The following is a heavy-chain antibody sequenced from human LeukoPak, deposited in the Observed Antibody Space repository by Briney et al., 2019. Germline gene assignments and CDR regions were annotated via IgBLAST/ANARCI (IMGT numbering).Heavy chain of an antibody. CDR3: AREDLYYYDSSGSEYFQH. D-gene: IGHD3-22*01. V-gene: IGHV1-2*02. Sequence: ASVKVSCKASGYTFTGYYLHWVRQAPGQGLEWMGWINPNSGGTNYAQKFQGRVTMTRDTSISTAYMELSRLRSDDTAVYYCAREDLYYYDSSGSEYFQHWGQGTLVTVSS. J-gene: IGHJ1*01. CDR2: INPNSGGT. CDR1: GYTFTGYY.